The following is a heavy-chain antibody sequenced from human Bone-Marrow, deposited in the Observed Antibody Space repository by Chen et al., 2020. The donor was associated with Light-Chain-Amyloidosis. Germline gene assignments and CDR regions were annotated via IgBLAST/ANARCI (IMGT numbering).Heavy chain of an antibody. V-gene: IGHV3-11*01. D-gene: IGHD3-22*01. CDR1: GFRVSDYS. CDR2: SSRNENTK. Sequence: QALLVESGGGLVKPGGSLSLSCAASGFRVSDYSMSWIRQAPGKGLEWVADSSRNENTKHYADSVKGRSTSSRDNAKNSLYLQMNRLRADDTAVYYCARHFYYESSGHPVYFDYWGQGILVTVSS. CDR3: ARHFYYESSGHPVYFDY. J-gene: IGHJ4*02.